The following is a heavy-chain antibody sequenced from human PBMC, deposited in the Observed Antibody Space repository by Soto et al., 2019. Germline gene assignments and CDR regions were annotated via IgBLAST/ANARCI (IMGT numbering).Heavy chain of an antibody. V-gene: IGHV1-18*01. J-gene: IGHJ4*02. CDR1: GYTFTSYG. CDR3: ARDGLRYFDWFPEY. CDR2: ISAYNGNT. Sequence: ASVKVSCKASGYTFTSYGISWVRQAPGQGLEWMGWISAYNGNTNYAQKLQGRVTMTTDTSTSTAYMELRSLRSDDTAVYYCARDGLRYFDWFPEYWGQGTLVTVSS. D-gene: IGHD3-9*01.